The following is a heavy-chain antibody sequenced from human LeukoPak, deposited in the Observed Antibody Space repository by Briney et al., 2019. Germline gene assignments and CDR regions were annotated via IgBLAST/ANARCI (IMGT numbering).Heavy chain of an antibody. CDR3: AKDRTSQIIGDNWFDP. CDR1: GFSFDDYA. CDR2: ISWNSGSI. J-gene: IGHJ5*02. Sequence: SLRLSCVASGFSFDDYAMHWVRQGPGKGLEWVSGISWNSGSIDYADSVKGRFTISRDNAQNSLYLQMNSLRAEDTALYYCAKDRTSQIIGDNWFDPWGQGTLVTVSS. V-gene: IGHV3-9*01. D-gene: IGHD2-2*01.